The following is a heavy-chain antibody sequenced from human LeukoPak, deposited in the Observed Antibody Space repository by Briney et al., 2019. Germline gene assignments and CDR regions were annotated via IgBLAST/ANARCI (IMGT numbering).Heavy chain of an antibody. CDR1: RYTFSAYY. J-gene: IGHJ4*02. Sequence: GASVKVSCKASRYTFSAYYLHWVRQAPGQGLEWMGWINPNSGGTNYAQKFQGRVTMTRDTSISTGYMELSSLRSDATAVYYCAAHSGYDPPPFDYWGQGTLVTVSS. V-gene: IGHV1-2*02. CDR2: INPNSGGT. D-gene: IGHD5-12*01. CDR3: AAHSGYDPPPFDY.